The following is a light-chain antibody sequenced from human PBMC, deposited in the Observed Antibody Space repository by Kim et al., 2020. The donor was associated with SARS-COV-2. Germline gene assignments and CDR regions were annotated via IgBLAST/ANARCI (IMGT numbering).Light chain of an antibody. CDR1: RTNIETNY. Sequence: ELTQPPSASGTPGQRVTISCSGSRTNIETNYVSWYQHLPGTAPKLLIYKNDQRPSGVPDRFSGSKSDTSASLAISGLRSEDEAEYYCTAWDDSLSVWAFGGGTKLTVL. CDR2: KND. CDR3: TAWDDSLSVWA. J-gene: IGLJ3*02. V-gene: IGLV1-47*01.